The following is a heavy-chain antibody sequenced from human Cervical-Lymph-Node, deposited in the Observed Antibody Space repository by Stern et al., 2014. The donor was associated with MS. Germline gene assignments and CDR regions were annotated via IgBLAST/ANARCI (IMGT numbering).Heavy chain of an antibody. CDR3: LRIFYDGRGYYGDY. Sequence: SGPVLVEPTETLMLTCTVSGFSLSNRRMGVSWIRQPPGEALEWLAPLFSNDEKSYSTSLKSRLTISKDTSKSQVVLTLTNMDPVDTATYYCLRIFYDGRGYYGDYWGQGTLVTVSS. V-gene: IGHV2-26*01. CDR2: LFSNDEK. J-gene: IGHJ4*02. CDR1: GFSLSNRRMG. D-gene: IGHD3-22*01.